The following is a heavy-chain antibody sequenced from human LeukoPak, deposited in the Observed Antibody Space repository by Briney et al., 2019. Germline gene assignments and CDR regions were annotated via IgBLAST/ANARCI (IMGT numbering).Heavy chain of an antibody. J-gene: IGHJ4*02. CDR2: IIPIFGTA. D-gene: IGHD5-18*01. CDR1: GYTFTSYY. V-gene: IGHV1-69*13. CDR3: ARDRGWAGYTYGFYY. Sequence: SVKVSCKASGYTFTSYYLHWVRQAPGQGLEWMGGIIPIFGTANYAQKFQGRVTITADESTSTAYMELSSLRSEDTAVYYCARDRGWAGYTYGFYYWGQGTLVTVSS.